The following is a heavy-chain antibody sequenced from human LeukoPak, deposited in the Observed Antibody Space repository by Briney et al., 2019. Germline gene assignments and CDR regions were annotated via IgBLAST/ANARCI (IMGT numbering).Heavy chain of an antibody. CDR2: ISYDGSNK. CDR1: GFTFSSHH. CDR3: ARSGDTAMVTFDY. D-gene: IGHD5-18*01. Sequence: PGGSLRLSCVASGFTFSSHHMNWVRQTPGKGLEWVAVISYDGSNKYYADSVKGRFTISRDNSKNTLYLQMNSLRAEDTAVYYCARSGDTAMVTFDYWGQGTLVTVSS. V-gene: IGHV3-30*03. J-gene: IGHJ4*02.